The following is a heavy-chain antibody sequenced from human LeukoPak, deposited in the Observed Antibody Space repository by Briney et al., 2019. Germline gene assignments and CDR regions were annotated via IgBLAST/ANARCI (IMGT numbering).Heavy chain of an antibody. D-gene: IGHD1-26*01. V-gene: IGHV3-23*01. J-gene: IGHJ4*02. CDR1: GFMFTTYA. CDR3: VSQSYSGSDNYYFHY. CDR2: ISGSGERA. Sequence: PGGSLRLSCVTAGFMFTTYAMTWVRQAPGKGLEWVSIISGSGERAYYADSVKGRFTVSRDNSKNTLYLQMKSLRAEDTAVYYCVSQSYSGSDNYYFHYWGQGTLVADSS.